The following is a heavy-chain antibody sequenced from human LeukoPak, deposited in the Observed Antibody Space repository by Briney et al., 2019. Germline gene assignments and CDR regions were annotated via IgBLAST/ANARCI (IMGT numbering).Heavy chain of an antibody. CDR1: GFTFSSYE. D-gene: IGHD5-18*01. J-gene: IGHJ4*02. CDR3: ARGLDDGYSYGLDY. CDR2: ISSSGTTI. Sequence: GGSLRLSCAASGFTFSSYEMNWVRQAPGKGLEWVSDISSSGTTIHYADSVKGRFTIPRDSAKNSLYLQMSSLRAEDTAVYYCARGLDDGYSYGLDYWGQGTLVTVSS. V-gene: IGHV3-48*03.